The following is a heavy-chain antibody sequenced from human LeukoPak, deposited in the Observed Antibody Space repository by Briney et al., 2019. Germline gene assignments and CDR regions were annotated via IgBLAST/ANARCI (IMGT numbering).Heavy chain of an antibody. CDR2: VSSRGTIQ. J-gene: IGHJ4*02. D-gene: IGHD3-22*01. CDR1: GFTFSDYS. Sequence: GGSLRLSCVVSGFTFSDYSMNWVRQAPGKGLEWVSYVSSRGTIQYYADSAQGRFTISRDNAKNSLYLQLDSLRAEDTAVYYCARDPDYYDTSGPYFDYWGQGILVTVSS. V-gene: IGHV3-48*01. CDR3: ARDPDYYDTSGPYFDY.